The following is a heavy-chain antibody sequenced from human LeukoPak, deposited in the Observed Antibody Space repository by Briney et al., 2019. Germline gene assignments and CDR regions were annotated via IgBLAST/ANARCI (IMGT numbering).Heavy chain of an antibody. CDR2: IGSSVNTT. D-gene: IGHD3-9*01. CDR3: ARDQAFDWFYHYYGMDV. J-gene: IGHJ6*02. V-gene: IGHV3-23*01. Sequence: PGGSLRLSCAASGFTFSIYALSWVRQAPGKGLEWVSSIGSSVNTTHYADSVKGRFTISRDNSKNTLYLQMNSLRAEDTAIYYCARDQAFDWFYHYYGMDVWGLGTTVIVSS. CDR1: GFTFSIYA.